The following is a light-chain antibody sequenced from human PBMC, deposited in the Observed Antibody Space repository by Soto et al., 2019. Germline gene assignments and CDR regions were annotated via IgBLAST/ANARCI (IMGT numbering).Light chain of an antibody. CDR2: GAS. Sequence: EIVLAQSPGTLSLSPGESATLSCRAIQSVSSSFLAWYQQKAGQAPRLLIYGASRRATGIPTRFSGSGSGTEFTLTISSLQSEDFAVYYCQQYNDWPLTFGGGTKVDI. V-gene: IGKV3D-15*01. J-gene: IGKJ4*01. CDR1: QSVSSS. CDR3: QQYNDWPLT.